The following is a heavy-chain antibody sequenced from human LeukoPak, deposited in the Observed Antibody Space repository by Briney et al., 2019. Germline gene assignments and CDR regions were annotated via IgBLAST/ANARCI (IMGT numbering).Heavy chain of an antibody. CDR3: ARLGNYRVVTGD. J-gene: IGHJ4*02. Sequence: SETLSLTCTVSGGSISSGGYYWSWIRQHPGKGLEWIGYIYYSGSTYYNPSLKSRVTISVDTSKNQFSLKLSSVTAADTAVYYCARLGNYRVVTGDWGQGTLVTVSS. CDR2: IYYSGST. D-gene: IGHD3-3*01. CDR1: GGSISSGGYY. V-gene: IGHV4-31*03.